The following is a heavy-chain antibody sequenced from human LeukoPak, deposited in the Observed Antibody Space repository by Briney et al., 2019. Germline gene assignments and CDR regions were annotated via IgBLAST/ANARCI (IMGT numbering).Heavy chain of an antibody. V-gene: IGHV4-30-2*01. CDR1: GGSISSGDYS. J-gene: IGHJ4*02. D-gene: IGHD5-18*01. CDR3: ARGGRGYNYGSSPFDY. CDR2: IWHSGST. Sequence: SQTLSLTCAVSGGSISSGDYSWNWIQQPPGKGLEWIGYIWHSGSTFYNPSLKSRVTISVDRSKNQFSLKLTSVTAADTAVYYCARGGRGYNYGSSPFDYWGQGTLVTVSS.